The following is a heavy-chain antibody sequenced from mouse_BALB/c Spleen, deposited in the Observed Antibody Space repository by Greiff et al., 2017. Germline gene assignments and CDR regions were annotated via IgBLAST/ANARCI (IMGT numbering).Heavy chain of an antibody. CDR3: ARREYDGYFDY. V-gene: IGHV1-9*01. CDR2: ILPGSGST. Sequence: LVESGAELMKPGASVKISCKATGYTFSSYWIEWVKQRPGHGLEWIGEILPGSGSTNYNEKFKGKATFTADTSSNTAYMQLSSLTSEDSAVYYCARREYDGYFDYWGQGTTLTVSS. CDR1: GYTFSSYW. J-gene: IGHJ2*01. D-gene: IGHD2-14*01.